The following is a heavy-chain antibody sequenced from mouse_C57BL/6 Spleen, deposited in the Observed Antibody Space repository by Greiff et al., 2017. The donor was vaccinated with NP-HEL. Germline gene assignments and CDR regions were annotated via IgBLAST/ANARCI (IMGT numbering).Heavy chain of an antibody. CDR3: ARGLRPYYFDD. Sequence: VQLQQSGAELVKPGASVKLSCTASGFTFTDYYMHWVKQRPEQGLEWIGRIDPEDGETKYAPKFQGKATITADTSSNTAYLQLSSLTSEDSAVYCCARGLRPYYFDDWGQGTTLTVSS. CDR2: IDPEDGET. V-gene: IGHV14-2*01. J-gene: IGHJ2*01. D-gene: IGHD3-3*01. CDR1: GFTFTDYY.